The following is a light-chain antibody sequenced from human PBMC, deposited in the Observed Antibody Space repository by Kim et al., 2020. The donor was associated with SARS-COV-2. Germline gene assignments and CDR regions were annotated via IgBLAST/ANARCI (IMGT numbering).Light chain of an antibody. J-gene: IGKJ1*01. CDR1: QSVLYSSNNKNY. Sequence: RATSNCKSSQSVLYSSNNKNYLAWYQQKPGQPPKLLIYWASTRESGVPDRFSGSGSGTDFTLTISSLQAEDVAVYYCQQYYSTRTFGQGTKVDIK. V-gene: IGKV4-1*01. CDR2: WAS. CDR3: QQYYSTRT.